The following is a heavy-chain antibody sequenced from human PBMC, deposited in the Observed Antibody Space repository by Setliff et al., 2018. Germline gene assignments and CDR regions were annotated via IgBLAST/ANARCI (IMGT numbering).Heavy chain of an antibody. CDR2: IDPKSGAT. Sequence: ASVKVSCKASGYTFTAYYMHWVRQAPGQGLEWMGWIDPKSGATRYAQKFQGRVTLTRDTSITTAYMEVSILTSDDTAVYYCARDPFLVQQFPYYMDVWGKGTTVTV. CDR1: GYTFTAYY. D-gene: IGHD6-13*01. J-gene: IGHJ6*03. CDR3: ARDPFLVQQFPYYMDV. V-gene: IGHV1-2*02.